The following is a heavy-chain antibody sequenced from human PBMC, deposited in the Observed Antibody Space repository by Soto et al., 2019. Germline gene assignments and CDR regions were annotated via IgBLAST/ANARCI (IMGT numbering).Heavy chain of an antibody. J-gene: IGHJ4*02. D-gene: IGHD4-17*01. CDR1: EFAFSNHA. V-gene: IGHV3-23*01. CDR3: AKDGADGAFFDC. Sequence: PGGSLRLSCAASEFAFSNHAMTWVRQTPGKGLEWVSVISGSGDYIKYADSVKGRFTIFRDNSKNTVYLQMNRLSAEDTAVYYCAKDGADGAFFDCWGQGSLVTVSS. CDR2: ISGSGDYI.